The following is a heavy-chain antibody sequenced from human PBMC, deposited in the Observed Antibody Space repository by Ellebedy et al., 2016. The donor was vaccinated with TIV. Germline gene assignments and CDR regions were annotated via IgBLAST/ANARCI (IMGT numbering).Heavy chain of an antibody. CDR2: INSDGSST. D-gene: IGHD3-3*02. CDR3: AALKIVSIFDHFDV. CDR1: GFTFSSYW. V-gene: IGHV3-74*01. J-gene: IGHJ3*01. Sequence: GESLKISCAASGFTFSSYWMHWVRQAPGKGLVWVSRINSDGSSTSYADSVKGRFSMSRDNAKNTVYLHMYSLRAEDTAVYHCAALKIVSIFDHFDVWGQGTTVTVSS.